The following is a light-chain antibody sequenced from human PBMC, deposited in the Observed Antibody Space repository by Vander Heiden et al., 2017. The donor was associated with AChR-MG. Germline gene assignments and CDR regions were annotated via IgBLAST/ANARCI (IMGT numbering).Light chain of an antibody. V-gene: IGKV3-15*01. Sequence: EAVMTQSPPTLRVTPGQRATISCRASQDLGTYLTWFQHKPGQCPRLLIYGASNRATGVPDRFSGGGSRNTFTLTINNPRSEDVGVYYCQQYANWPLWTFGQGTRV. CDR3: QQYANWPLWT. J-gene: IGKJ1*01. CDR1: QDLGTY. CDR2: GAS.